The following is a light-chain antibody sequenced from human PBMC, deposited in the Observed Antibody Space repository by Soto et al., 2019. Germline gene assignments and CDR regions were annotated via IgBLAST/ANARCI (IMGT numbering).Light chain of an antibody. J-gene: IGKJ1*01. CDR3: QQYGTSPRT. Sequence: EIVFTQSPGTLSLSPGERATLSCRASQSVPRSYLAWYQQKPGQAPRLLIYGTSSRATGIPDKFSGSGSGTDFTLTINRLEPEDFAVYYCQQYGTSPRTFGQGTKVDIK. CDR1: QSVPRSY. CDR2: GTS. V-gene: IGKV3-20*01.